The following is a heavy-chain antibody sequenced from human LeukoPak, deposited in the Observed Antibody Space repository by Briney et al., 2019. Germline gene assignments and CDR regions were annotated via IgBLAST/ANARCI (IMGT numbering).Heavy chain of an antibody. J-gene: IGHJ4*02. D-gene: IGHD6-13*01. V-gene: IGHV3-23*01. CDR2: ISGSGGST. CDR3: AKMPFDSSSWSNFDY. CDR1: GFTFSSYA. Sequence: GGSLRLSCAASGFTFSSYAMSWVRQAPGKGLEWVSAISGSGGSTYYADSVKGRFTISRDNSKNTLYLQMNSMRAEDTAVYYCAKMPFDSSSWSNFDYWGRGTLVTVSS.